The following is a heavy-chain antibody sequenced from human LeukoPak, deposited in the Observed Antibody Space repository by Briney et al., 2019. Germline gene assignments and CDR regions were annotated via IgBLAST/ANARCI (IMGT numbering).Heavy chain of an antibody. J-gene: IGHJ6*02. D-gene: IGHD5-18*01. V-gene: IGHV3-7*01. CDR3: ARDRYSYYYYGMDV. CDR2: IKQDGSEK. Sequence: GGSLRLSCAASGFTFSSYWMSWVRQAPGKGLEWVANIKQDGSEKYYVDSVKGRFTISRDNAKNSLYLQMNSLRAEDTAVYYCARDRYSYYYYGMDVWGQGTTVTVSS. CDR1: GFTFSSYW.